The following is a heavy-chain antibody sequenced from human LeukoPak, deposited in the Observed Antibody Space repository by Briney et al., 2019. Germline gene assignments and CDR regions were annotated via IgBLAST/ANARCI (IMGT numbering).Heavy chain of an antibody. CDR1: GDSISSSDYY. CDR2: IYYSGST. Sequence: SETLSLTCTVSGDSISSSDYYWGWLRQPPGKGLEWIGTIYYSGSTYYNPSLKSRVTISVDTSKNQFSLKLSSVTAADTAVYYCARDRGGSGWPHYYYYYMDVWGKGTTVTISS. J-gene: IGHJ6*03. CDR3: ARDRGGSGWPHYYYYYMDV. D-gene: IGHD6-19*01. V-gene: IGHV4-39*07.